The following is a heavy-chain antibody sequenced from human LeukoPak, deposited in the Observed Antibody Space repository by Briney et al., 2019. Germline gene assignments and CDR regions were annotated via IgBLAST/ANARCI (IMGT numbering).Heavy chain of an antibody. CDR3: ATHSSGYYYVNPLWQH. Sequence: ASVKVSCKVSGYILTELSMHWVRQAPGKGLEWRGGFDPEVGETIYAQKFQGRITMTEDTSTDTAYMELSSLRSEDTAVYYCATHSSGYYYVNPLWQHWGQGTLVTVSS. D-gene: IGHD3-22*01. CDR1: GYILTELS. CDR2: FDPEVGET. V-gene: IGHV1-24*01. J-gene: IGHJ1*01.